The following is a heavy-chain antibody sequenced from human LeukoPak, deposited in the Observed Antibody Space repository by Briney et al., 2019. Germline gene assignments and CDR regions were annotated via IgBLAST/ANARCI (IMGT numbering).Heavy chain of an antibody. CDR1: GGSFSSYY. CDR3: ARNRHWTDDWVFDS. CDR2: IYDNGYT. D-gene: IGHD1-1*01. J-gene: IGHJ4*02. V-gene: IGHV4-59*01. Sequence: SETLSLTCTASGGSFSSYYWSWIRQPPGKGLEWIGYIYDNGYTDYNPDLKRRVTISIHTSKNQFSLNLGYVTAADTAVYYCARNRHWTDDWVFDSWGQGTLVTVSS.